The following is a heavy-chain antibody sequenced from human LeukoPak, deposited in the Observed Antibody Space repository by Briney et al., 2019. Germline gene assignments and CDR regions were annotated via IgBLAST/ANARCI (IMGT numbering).Heavy chain of an antibody. CDR1: GFTFSSYA. J-gene: IGHJ5*02. CDR2: ISWNSGSI. CDR3: AKDAERSGTYYFGWFDP. V-gene: IGHV3-9*01. D-gene: IGHD1-26*01. Sequence: GGSLRLSCAASGFTFSSYAMSWVRQTPGKGLEWVSGISWNSGSIGYADSVKGRFTISRDNAKNSLYLQINSLRAEDTALYYCAKDAERSGTYYFGWFDPWGQGTLVTVSS.